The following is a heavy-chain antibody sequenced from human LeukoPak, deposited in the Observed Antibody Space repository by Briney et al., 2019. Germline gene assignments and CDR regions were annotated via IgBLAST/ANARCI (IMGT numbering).Heavy chain of an antibody. Sequence: ASVKVSCKASGYTFTSYGISWVRQAPGQGLEWMGWISTYNGNTNYAQKLQGRVTMTTDTSTSTAYMELRSLRSDDTAVYYCAREVVVVVAATSRNAFDIWGQGTMVTVSS. J-gene: IGHJ3*02. D-gene: IGHD2-15*01. CDR3: AREVVVVVAATSRNAFDI. CDR1: GYTFTSYG. CDR2: ISTYNGNT. V-gene: IGHV1-18*01.